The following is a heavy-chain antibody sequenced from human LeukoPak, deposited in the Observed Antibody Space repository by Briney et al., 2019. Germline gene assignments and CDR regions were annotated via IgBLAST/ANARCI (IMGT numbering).Heavy chain of an antibody. CDR3: ARVTSGC. V-gene: IGHV1-18*01. CDR2: IFSNNGNT. J-gene: IGHJ4*02. CDR1: GYTFTSYG. Sequence: ASVKVSCKASGYTFTSYGISWVRQAPGQGLEWMGWIFSNNGNTKYAQKVQGRVTMTTDTSTSTAYMEVRSLRSDDTAVYYCARVTSGCWGQGTLVTVSS. D-gene: IGHD6-19*01.